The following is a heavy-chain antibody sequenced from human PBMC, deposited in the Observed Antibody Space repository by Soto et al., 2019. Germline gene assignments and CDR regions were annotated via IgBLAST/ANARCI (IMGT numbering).Heavy chain of an antibody. CDR2: VSGSGGST. CDR1: GLTFSSYA. Sequence: EVQLLESGGGVVQPGGSLRLSCAASGLTFSSYAMNWVRQAPGKGLEWVSAVSGSGGSTYYPDYVKGRFTISRNNSKNTLYLQMNSLRAVDTAVYYCAKDHQLQQNTCFDPWGQGTLVTVSS. J-gene: IGHJ5*02. V-gene: IGHV3-23*01. D-gene: IGHD5-18*01. CDR3: AKDHQLQQNTCFDP.